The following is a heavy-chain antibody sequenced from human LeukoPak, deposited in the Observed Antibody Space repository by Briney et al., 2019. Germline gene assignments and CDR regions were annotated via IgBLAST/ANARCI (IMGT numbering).Heavy chain of an antibody. CDR2: IHSGGSDV. Sequence: GGSLRLSCAASGFTFSSYKMNWVRQAPGRGLEWVSSIHSGGSDVYYADSVKGRFTVSRDKAKNSLFLHMNTLRSADTAVYYCARCHYEFLTGNYKWTPDYWGQGTLVTVSS. V-gene: IGHV3-21*06. D-gene: IGHD3-9*01. CDR3: ARCHYEFLTGNYKWTPDY. J-gene: IGHJ4*02. CDR1: GFTFSSYK.